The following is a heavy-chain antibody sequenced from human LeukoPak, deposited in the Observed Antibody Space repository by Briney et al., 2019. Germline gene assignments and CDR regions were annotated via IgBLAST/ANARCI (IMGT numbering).Heavy chain of an antibody. CDR1: GFSFSDYD. CDR2: IRYDGTNT. CDR3: AKDRSIGTYYTFDQ. D-gene: IGHD1-26*01. J-gene: IGHJ4*02. V-gene: IGHV3-30*02. Sequence: GGSLRLSCAASGFSFSDYDMHWVRQAPGKGLEWVTFIRYDGTNTYADSVKGRFTISRDNSKNTVYLQMKSLTAADTAVYYCAKDRSIGTYYTFDQWGQGTLVTVSS.